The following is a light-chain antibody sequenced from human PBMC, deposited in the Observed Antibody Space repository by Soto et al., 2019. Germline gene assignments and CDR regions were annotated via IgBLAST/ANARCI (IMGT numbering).Light chain of an antibody. V-gene: IGKV3D-20*02. CDR3: QQRSNWPPIT. Sequence: DIVLTQSPGTLSLSPGQGATLSCRAGQSVSSSSVAWYRQRPGQAPRLLIYAVSSRAIDTPDRFSGSGSGTDFTLTISRLEPEDFAVYYCQQRSNWPPITFGQGTRLEIK. CDR2: AVS. CDR1: QSVSSSS. J-gene: IGKJ5*01.